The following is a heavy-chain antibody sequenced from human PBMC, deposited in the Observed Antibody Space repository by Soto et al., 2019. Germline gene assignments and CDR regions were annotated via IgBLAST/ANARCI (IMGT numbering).Heavy chain of an antibody. CDR1: GGTFSSYA. J-gene: IGHJ6*02. Sequence: SVKVSCKASGGTFSSYAISWVRQAPGQGLEWMGGIIPIFGTANYAQKLQGRVTITADESTSTAYMELSSLRSEDTAVYYCAMVPAATPHPVYYYYGMDVWGQGTTVTVSS. CDR3: AMVPAATPHPVYYYYGMDV. V-gene: IGHV1-69*13. D-gene: IGHD2-2*02. CDR2: IIPIFGTA.